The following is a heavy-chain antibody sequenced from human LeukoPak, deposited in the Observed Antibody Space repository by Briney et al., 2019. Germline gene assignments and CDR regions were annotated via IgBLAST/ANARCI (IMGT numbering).Heavy chain of an antibody. J-gene: IGHJ4*02. CDR3: ARDSERYYYDSSGLNLDY. Sequence: GGALRLSCAASGFTFSSYSMNWVRQAPGKGLEWVSSISSSSNYIYYADSVKGRFTISRDNAKNSLYLQMNSLRAEDTAVYYCARDSERYYYDSSGLNLDYWGQGTLVTVSS. V-gene: IGHV3-21*01. CDR1: GFTFSSYS. CDR2: ISSSSNYI. D-gene: IGHD3-22*01.